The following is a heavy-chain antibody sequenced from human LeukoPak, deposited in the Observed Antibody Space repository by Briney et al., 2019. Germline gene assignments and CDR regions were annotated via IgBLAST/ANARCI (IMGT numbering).Heavy chain of an antibody. V-gene: IGHV3-48*03. D-gene: IGHD2-15*01. CDR3: ARVGVVVAATGNLWFDP. J-gene: IGHJ5*02. CDR2: TSSSGTTI. Sequence: GGSLRLSCAASGFTFSSYEMTWVRQAPGKGLEWVSYTSSSGTTIYYADSVKGRFTISRDNAKNSLYLQMNSLRAEDTAVYYCARVGVVVAATGNLWFDPWGQGTLVTVSS. CDR1: GFTFSSYE.